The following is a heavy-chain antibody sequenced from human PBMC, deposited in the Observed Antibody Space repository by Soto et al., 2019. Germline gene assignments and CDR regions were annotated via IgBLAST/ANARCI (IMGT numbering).Heavy chain of an antibody. D-gene: IGHD3-9*01. Sequence: EVQLLESGGGLVQAGGALRLSCVVSGFTFRRYSMSWVRQAPGKGLECVSGISGSGGSTYYADSVTVRFTISRDNSKNTMFLPMTSLRAEDTAVYYCAKALEDYDIEGDFDIWGQGTTVTVSS. CDR2: ISGSGGST. V-gene: IGHV3-23*01. CDR1: GFTFRRYS. J-gene: IGHJ3*02. CDR3: AKALEDYDIEGDFDI.